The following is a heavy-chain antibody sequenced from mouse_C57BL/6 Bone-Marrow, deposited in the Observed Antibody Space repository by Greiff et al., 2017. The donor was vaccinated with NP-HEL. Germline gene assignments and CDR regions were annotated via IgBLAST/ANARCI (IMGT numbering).Heavy chain of an antibody. CDR2: IDPFDSYT. CDR1: GYTFTSYW. CDR3: ARGFRFAY. J-gene: IGHJ3*01. V-gene: IGHV1-69*01. Sequence: VQLQQPGAELVMPGASVKLSCKASGYTFTSYWMHWVKQRPGQGLEWIGEIDPFDSYTNYNQKFKGKSTLTVDKSSSTAYMQLSSLTSEDSAVYYCARGFRFAYWGQGTLVTVSA.